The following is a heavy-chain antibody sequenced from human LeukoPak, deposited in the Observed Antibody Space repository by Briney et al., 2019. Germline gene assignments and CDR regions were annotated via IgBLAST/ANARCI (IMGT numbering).Heavy chain of an antibody. D-gene: IGHD1-26*01. CDR1: GFTFSSYS. V-gene: IGHV3-21*01. CDR3: ARDKDVGATLLDY. Sequence: GGSLRLSCAASGFTFSSYSMNWVRQAPGKGLEWVSSISSSSSYIYYADSVKGRFTISRDNAKNSLYLQMSSLRAEDTAVYYCARDKDVGATLLDYWGQGTLVTVSS. J-gene: IGHJ4*02. CDR2: ISSSSSYI.